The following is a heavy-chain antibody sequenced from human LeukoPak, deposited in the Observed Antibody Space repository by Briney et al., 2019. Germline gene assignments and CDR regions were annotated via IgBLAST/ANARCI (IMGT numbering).Heavy chain of an antibody. CDR1: GGTFSRFT. Sequence: ASVKVSCKASGGTFSRFTISWVRQAPGQGFEWMGGINTNTGNPTYAQGFTGRFVFSLDTSVSTAYLQISSLKAEDTAVYYCARDGITIFGLGRNWFDPWGQGTLVTVSS. V-gene: IGHV7-4-1*02. CDR3: ARDGITIFGLGRNWFDP. J-gene: IGHJ5*02. CDR2: INTNTGNP. D-gene: IGHD3-3*01.